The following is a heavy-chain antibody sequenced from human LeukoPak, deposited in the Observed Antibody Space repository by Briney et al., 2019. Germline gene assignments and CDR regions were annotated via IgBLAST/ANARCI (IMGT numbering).Heavy chain of an antibody. CDR2: IKQDGSEK. CDR1: GFTFSSYW. D-gene: IGHD3-16*02. J-gene: IGHJ6*03. Sequence: PGGSLRLSCAASGFTFSSYWMSWVRQAPGKGLEWVANIKQDGSEKYYVDYVKGRFTISRDNAKNSLYLQMKSLRAEDTAVYYCARCKARYDYVWGSYRYDYYYYMDVWGKGTTVTVSS. CDR3: ARCKARYDYVWGSYRYDYYYYMDV. V-gene: IGHV3-7*01.